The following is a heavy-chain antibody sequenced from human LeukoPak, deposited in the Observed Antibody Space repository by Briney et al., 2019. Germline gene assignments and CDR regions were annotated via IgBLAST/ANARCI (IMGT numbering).Heavy chain of an antibody. D-gene: IGHD5-12*01. CDR3: AKGLFSAYDKYLDS. Sequence: GGSLRLSCAGSGFAFESFTMTWVRQAPGKGLQWVSLISDTGRDINYADSVRGRFTISRDNTKNSLFLQMDSLGVEDTAIYYCAKGLFSAYDKYLDSWGQGTLVTVSS. CDR1: GFAFESFT. J-gene: IGHJ4*02. CDR2: ISDTGRDI. V-gene: IGHV3-21*04.